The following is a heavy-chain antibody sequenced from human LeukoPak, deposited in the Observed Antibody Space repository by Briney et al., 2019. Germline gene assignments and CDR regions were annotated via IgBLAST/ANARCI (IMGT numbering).Heavy chain of an antibody. CDR2: IRSDGTT. V-gene: IGHV3-66*04. D-gene: IGHD4-17*01. Sequence: PGGSLRLSCAAPGFIASNKYMSWVRQAPGKGLEWVSTIRSDGTTDYADSVKGRFTISRDDSKNTVYLQMDSQRVGDTAVYSCARRRGGYGEGELDYWGQGTLVTVSS. CDR1: GFIASNKY. J-gene: IGHJ4*02. CDR3: ARRRGGYGEGELDY.